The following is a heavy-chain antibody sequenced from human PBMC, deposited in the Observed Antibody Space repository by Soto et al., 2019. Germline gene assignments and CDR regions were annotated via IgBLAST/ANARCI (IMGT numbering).Heavy chain of an antibody. V-gene: IGHV3-74*01. CDR2: INSDGSST. J-gene: IGHJ4*02. Sequence: GGSLRLSCAASGFPFSSYWMHWVRPAPGKGLVWVSRINSDGSSTSYADSVKGRFTISRDNAKNTLYLQMNSLGAEDTAVYYCARARSGATVYYWGQGTLVTVSS. D-gene: IGHD1-26*01. CDR1: GFPFSSYW. CDR3: ARARSGATVYY.